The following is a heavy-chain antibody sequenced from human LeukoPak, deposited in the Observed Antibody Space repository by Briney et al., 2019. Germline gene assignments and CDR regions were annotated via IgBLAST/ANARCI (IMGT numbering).Heavy chain of an antibody. J-gene: IGHJ4*02. CDR2: IWDDGSNQ. CDR3: ARGRGSSWYFDY. D-gene: IGHD6-13*01. Sequence: ARSLRLSCAASGFAFSRYCMHWVRQAPGKGLEWVAVIWDDGSNQKYADSVKGRFTISIDNSKNTLYLQMNSLRAEDTAVYYCARGRGSSWYFDYWGQGTLVTVSS. CDR1: GFAFSRYC. V-gene: IGHV3-33*01.